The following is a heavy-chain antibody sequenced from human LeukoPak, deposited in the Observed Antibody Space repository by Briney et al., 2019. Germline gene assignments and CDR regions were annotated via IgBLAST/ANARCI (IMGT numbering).Heavy chain of an antibody. J-gene: IGHJ3*02. V-gene: IGHV4-34*01. CDR3: ARPIVVVPLRAFDI. D-gene: IGHD2-21*01. Sequence: SETLSCNGAVYGGSCSGYYWSWNRQPPGKGLEWIGEINHSGSTNYNPSLKSRVTISLDTSKNQFSLKLSSVTAADTAVYYCARPIVVVPLRAFDIWGQGTMVTVSS. CDR1: GGSCSGYY. CDR2: INHSGST.